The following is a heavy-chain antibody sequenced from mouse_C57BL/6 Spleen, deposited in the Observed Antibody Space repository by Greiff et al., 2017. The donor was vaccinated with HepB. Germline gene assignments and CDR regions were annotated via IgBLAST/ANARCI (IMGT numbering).Heavy chain of an antibody. V-gene: IGHV1-18*01. Sequence: VHVKQSGPELVKPGASVKIPCKASGYTFTDYNMDWVKQSHGKSLEWIGDINPNNGGTIYNQKFKGKATLTVDKSSSTAYMELRSLTSEDTAVYYCARWRLLTGYFDYWGQGTTLTVSS. D-gene: IGHD4-1*01. J-gene: IGHJ2*01. CDR1: GYTFTDYN. CDR3: ARWRLLTGYFDY. CDR2: INPNNGGT.